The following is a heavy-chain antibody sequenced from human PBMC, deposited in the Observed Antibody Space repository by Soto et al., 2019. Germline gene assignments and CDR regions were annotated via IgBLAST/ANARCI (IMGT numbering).Heavy chain of an antibody. CDR2: ISGSGGIT. D-gene: IGHD3-10*01. J-gene: IGHJ6*02. V-gene: IGHV3-23*01. CDR1: RFTFSSYA. CDR3: AKDPIVSSGPIHYYYGMDV. Sequence: GGSLRLSCAASRFTFSSYAMNWVRQAPGKGLEWVSGISGSGGITYYADSVKGRFTISRDNSKNTLYLQMNSLRAEDTAVYSCAKDPIVSSGPIHYYYGMDVWGQGTTVTVSS.